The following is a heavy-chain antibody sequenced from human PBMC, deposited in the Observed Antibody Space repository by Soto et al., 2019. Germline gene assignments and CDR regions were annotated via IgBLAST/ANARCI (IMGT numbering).Heavy chain of an antibody. CDR3: ARGPMIVVVITAFDP. CDR1: GYTFTSYY. V-gene: IGHV1-46*01. Sequence: QVQLVQSGAEVKTPGASVKVSCKASGYTFTSYYMHWVRQAPGQGLEWMGIINPSGGSTSYAQKFQGRVTMTRDTSTSTVYMELSSLRSEDTAVYYCARGPMIVVVITAFDPWGQGTLVTVSS. CDR2: INPSGGST. D-gene: IGHD3-22*01. J-gene: IGHJ5*02.